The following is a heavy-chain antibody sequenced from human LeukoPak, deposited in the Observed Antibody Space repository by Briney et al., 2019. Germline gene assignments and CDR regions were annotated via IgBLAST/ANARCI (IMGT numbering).Heavy chain of an antibody. CDR3: ARQVSDYYYYYIDV. J-gene: IGHJ6*03. D-gene: IGHD3-10*01. CDR1: GGSISSSHYY. V-gene: IGHV4-39*01. CDR2: IYYSGTT. Sequence: SETLSLTCTVSGGSISSSHYYWGWIRQPPGKGLEWIGTIYYSGTTNYNPSLESRLTIFLDTSKSQFSLMLNSVTAADTAVYYCARQVSDYYYYYIDVWGTGTAVTVSS.